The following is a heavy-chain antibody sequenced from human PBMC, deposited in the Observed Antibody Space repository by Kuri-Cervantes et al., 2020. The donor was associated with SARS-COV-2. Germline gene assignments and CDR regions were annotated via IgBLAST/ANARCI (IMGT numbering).Heavy chain of an antibody. J-gene: IGHJ4*02. CDR1: GFIFSNYW. V-gene: IGHV3-7*01. Sequence: GESLKISCAASGFIFSNYWMTWVRQAPGKGLEWVANIKQDGSEEFYVDSVEGRFTISRDNAKKSLFLQMDSLRAEDTAVYYCARASFAFWSGYYTGYYYEFWGQGALVTVSS. D-gene: IGHD3-3*01. CDR2: IKQDGSEE. CDR3: ARASFAFWSGYYTGYYYEF.